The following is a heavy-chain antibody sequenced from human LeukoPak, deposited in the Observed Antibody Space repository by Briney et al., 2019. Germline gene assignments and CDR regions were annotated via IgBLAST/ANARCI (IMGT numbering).Heavy chain of an antibody. CDR1: GFTFSSYD. D-gene: IGHD3-22*01. Sequence: GGSLRLSCAASGFTFSSYDMHWVRQAPGEGLEWVAFIRYDGFNKYYADSVKGRFTISRDNSKNTLYLQMNSLRAEDTAVYYCAKDRDSSGYYYLVWGQGTLVTVSS. CDR3: AKDRDSSGYYYLV. V-gene: IGHV3-30*02. J-gene: IGHJ4*02. CDR2: IRYDGFNK.